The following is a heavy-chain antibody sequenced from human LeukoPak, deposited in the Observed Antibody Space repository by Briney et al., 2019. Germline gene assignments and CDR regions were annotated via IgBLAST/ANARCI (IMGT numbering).Heavy chain of an antibody. D-gene: IGHD2-15*01. Sequence: PGGSLRLSCAASGFTFSSFTMNWARQVPGKGLEWVSYISLGSSTMFYADSVKGRFTISRDNAKNSPYLQMNSLRDDDTAVYYCARVGNGRSWDYWGQGTLVSVSS. J-gene: IGHJ4*02. V-gene: IGHV3-48*02. CDR3: ARVGNGRSWDY. CDR2: ISLGSSTM. CDR1: GFTFSSFT.